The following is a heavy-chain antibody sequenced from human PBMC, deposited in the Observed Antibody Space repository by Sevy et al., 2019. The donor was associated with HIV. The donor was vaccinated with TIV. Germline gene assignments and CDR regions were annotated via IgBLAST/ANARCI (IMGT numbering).Heavy chain of an antibody. D-gene: IGHD3-10*01. V-gene: IGHV1-18*04. J-gene: IGHJ4*02. CDR3: ARDLLWLVELLHYFVY. CDR1: GYTFTSYG. CDR2: ISAYNGNT. Sequence: ASVKVSCKASGYTFTSYGISWVRQAPGQGLEWMGWISAYNGNTNYAQKLQGRVTMTTDTSTSTAYMELRSLRSDDTAVYYCARDLLWLVELLHYFVYWGQGTLVTASS.